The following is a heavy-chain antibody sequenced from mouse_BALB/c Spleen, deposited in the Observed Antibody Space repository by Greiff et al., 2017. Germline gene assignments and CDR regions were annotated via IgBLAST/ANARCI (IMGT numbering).Heavy chain of an antibody. D-gene: IGHD2-3*01. CDR3: ARDGYYVRYAMDY. CDR2: IYPGDGDT. Sequence: QVHVKQSGAELARPGASVKLSCKASGYTFTSYWMQWVKQRPGQGLEWIGAIYPGDGDTRYTQKFKGKATLTADKSSSTAYMQLSSLASEDSAVYYCARDGYYVRYAMDYWGQGTSVTVSS. J-gene: IGHJ4*01. CDR1: GYTFTSYW. V-gene: IGHV1-87*01.